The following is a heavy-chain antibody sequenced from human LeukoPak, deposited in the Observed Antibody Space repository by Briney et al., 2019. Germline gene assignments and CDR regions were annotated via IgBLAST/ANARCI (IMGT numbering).Heavy chain of an antibody. CDR3: ASLIAARLSLGFRY. CDR2: FDPEDGET. D-gene: IGHD6-6*01. CDR1: GYTLTELS. V-gene: IGHV1-24*01. J-gene: IGHJ4*02. Sequence: ASAKVSCKVSGYTLTELSMHWVRQAPGKGLEWMGGFDPEDGETIYAQKFQGRVTMTEDTSTDTAYMELSSLRSEDTAVYYCASLIAARLSLGFRYWGQGTLVTVSS.